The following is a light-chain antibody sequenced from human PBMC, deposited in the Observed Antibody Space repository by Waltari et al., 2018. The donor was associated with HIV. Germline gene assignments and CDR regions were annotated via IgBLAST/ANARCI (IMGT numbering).Light chain of an antibody. J-gene: IGLJ2*01. V-gene: IGLV2-14*01. CDR2: EVT. CDR1: SSNFGGYNY. CDR3: SSYTSSNTVV. Sequence: QSALTQPASVSGSPGQSITIPCTGTSSNFGGYNYVSWYQQHPGKAPKVMIYEVTNRPSGVSNRFSGSKSGNTASLTISGLQAEDEADYYCSSYTSSNTVVFGGGTKLTVL.